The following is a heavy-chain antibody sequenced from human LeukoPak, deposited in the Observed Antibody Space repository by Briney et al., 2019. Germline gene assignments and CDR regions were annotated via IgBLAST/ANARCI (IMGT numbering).Heavy chain of an antibody. CDR2: INPNSGGT. V-gene: IGHV1-2*02. Sequence: ASVKVSCKASGYTFTGYYMHWVRQAPGQGLEWMGWINPNSGGTNYAQKFQGRVAMTRDTSISTAYMEPSRLRSDDTAVYYCARSRGYCSGGSCSGYYYYYMDVWGKGTTVTVSS. J-gene: IGHJ6*03. CDR3: ARSRGYCSGGSCSGYYYYYMDV. CDR1: GYTFTGYY. D-gene: IGHD2-15*01.